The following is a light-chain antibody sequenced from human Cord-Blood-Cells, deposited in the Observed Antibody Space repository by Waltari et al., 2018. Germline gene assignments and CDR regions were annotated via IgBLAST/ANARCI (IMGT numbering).Light chain of an antibody. Sequence: QSALTQPASVSGSPGQSITISCTGTSSDVGGYNYVSWYQQHPGNAPKLMIYDGSNRPSGVSNRFSGSKSGNTASLTISGLQAEDEADYYCSSYTSSSTLVFGTGTKVTVL. J-gene: IGLJ1*01. CDR2: DGS. V-gene: IGLV2-14*03. CDR3: SSYTSSSTLV. CDR1: SSDVGGYNY.